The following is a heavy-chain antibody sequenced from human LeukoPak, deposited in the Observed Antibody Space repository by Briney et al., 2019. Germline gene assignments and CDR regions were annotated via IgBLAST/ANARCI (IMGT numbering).Heavy chain of an antibody. J-gene: IGHJ3*02. CDR2: IYYSGST. CDR1: GGSISSYY. CDR3: ARAIYNWNDIDAFDI. Sequence: QSSETLSLTCTVSGGSISSYYWSWIRQPPGKGLEWIGYIYYSGSTNYNPSLKSRVTISVDTSKNQFSLKLSSVTAADTAVYYCARAIYNWNDIDAFDIWGQGTMVTVSS. V-gene: IGHV4-59*01. D-gene: IGHD1-1*01.